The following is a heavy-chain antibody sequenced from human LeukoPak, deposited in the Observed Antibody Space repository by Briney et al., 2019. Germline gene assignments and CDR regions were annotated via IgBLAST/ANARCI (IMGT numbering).Heavy chain of an antibody. J-gene: IGHJ4*02. V-gene: IGHV4-4*07. Sequence: SETLSLTCTVSGGSISSYYWSWIRQPAGKGLEWIGRIYTSGSTYYNPSLKSRVTISVDRSKNQFSLKLSSVTAADTAVYYCARVRTTGYSSSWYVFDYWGQGTLVTVSS. CDR2: IYTSGST. CDR3: ARVRTTGYSSSWYVFDY. CDR1: GGSISSYY. D-gene: IGHD6-13*01.